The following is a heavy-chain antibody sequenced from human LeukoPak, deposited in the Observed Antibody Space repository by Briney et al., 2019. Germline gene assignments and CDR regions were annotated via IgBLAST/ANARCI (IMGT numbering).Heavy chain of an antibody. CDR2: INPNSVGT. Sequence: GASVKVSCKASGYTFTGYYMHWVRQAPGQGLEWMGWINPNSVGTNYAQKVQGRVTMTRDTSISTAYMELSRLRSDATAVYYCARRRSDYVWGMDVWGQGTTVTVS. J-gene: IGHJ6*02. D-gene: IGHD3-16*01. CDR1: GYTFTGYY. CDR3: ARRRSDYVWGMDV. V-gene: IGHV1-2*02.